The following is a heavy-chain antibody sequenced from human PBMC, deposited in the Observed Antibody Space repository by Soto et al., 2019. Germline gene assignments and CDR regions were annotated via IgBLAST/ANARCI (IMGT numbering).Heavy chain of an antibody. CDR2: ISYDGSNK. CDR3: AKSLEMGLKLYDHFDY. D-gene: IGHD3-3*01. Sequence: GGSLRLSCAASGFTFSSYGMHWVRQAPCKGLEWVAVISYDGSNKYYADSVKGRFTISRDNSKNTLYLQMNSLRAEDTAVYYCAKSLEMGLKLYDHFDYWGQGTLVTVSS. V-gene: IGHV3-30*18. CDR1: GFTFSSYG. J-gene: IGHJ4*02.